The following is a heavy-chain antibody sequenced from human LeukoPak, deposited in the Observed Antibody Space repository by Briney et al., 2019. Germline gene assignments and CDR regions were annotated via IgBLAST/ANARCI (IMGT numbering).Heavy chain of an antibody. CDR2: IKQDGSEK. CDR1: GFTFSSYW. D-gene: IGHD3-10*01. Sequence: GGSLRLSCAASGFTFSSYWMSWVRQAPGKGLEWVANIKQDGSEKYYVDSVKGRFTISRDNAKNSLYLQMNSLKTEDTAVYYCTSRGGVRGVIRSYGMDVWGQGTTVTVSS. V-gene: IGHV3-7*03. CDR3: TSRGGVRGVIRSYGMDV. J-gene: IGHJ6*02.